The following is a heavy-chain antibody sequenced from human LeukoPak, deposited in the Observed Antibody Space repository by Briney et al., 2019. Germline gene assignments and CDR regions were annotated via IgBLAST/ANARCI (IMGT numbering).Heavy chain of an antibody. CDR1: GFTFNYAW. J-gene: IGHJ4*02. CDR2: IKSKTDGETT. V-gene: IGHV3-15*01. Sequence: GGSLRLSCAASGFTFNYAWMSWVRQAPGKGLEWVGRIKSKTDGETTDYAAPVRGRFTISRDDSKNTLYLQMNSLKTEDTALYYCTTAPSGYAYMNGWHLDYWGQGALVTVSS. D-gene: IGHD5-18*01. CDR3: TTAPSGYAYMNGWHLDY.